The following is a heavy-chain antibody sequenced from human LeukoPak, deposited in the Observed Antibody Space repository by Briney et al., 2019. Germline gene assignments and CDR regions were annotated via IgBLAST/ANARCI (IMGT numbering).Heavy chain of an antibody. V-gene: IGHV3-64*01. CDR1: GFTFSTYA. CDR2: ISSDGGST. J-gene: IGHJ4*02. Sequence: PGGSLRLSCAASGFTFSTYAVHWVRQAPGKGLEYVSAISSDGGSTYYANSLRGRFTISRDNSKNTLFLQMDSLRTEDMAVYYCARAIHSSGYPPVDYWGQGTLVTVSS. CDR3: ARAIHSSGYPPVDY. D-gene: IGHD3-22*01.